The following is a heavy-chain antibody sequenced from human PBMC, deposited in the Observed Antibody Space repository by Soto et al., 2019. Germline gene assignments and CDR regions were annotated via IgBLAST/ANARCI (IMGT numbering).Heavy chain of an antibody. CDR2: ISSTSSYI. V-gene: IGHV3-21*01. D-gene: IGHD2-15*01. CDR3: ARGYRVVPSQYEVNDAFDI. Sequence: EVQLVESGGGLVKPGGSLRLSCAASGFTFSSHSMHWVRQAPGKGLEWVSSISSTSSYIYYADSLEGRFTVSRDNAKNSQYLQMDSLRAEDTAVYYCARGYRVVPSQYEVNDAFDIWGQGTKVMVSS. J-gene: IGHJ3*02. CDR1: GFTFSSHS.